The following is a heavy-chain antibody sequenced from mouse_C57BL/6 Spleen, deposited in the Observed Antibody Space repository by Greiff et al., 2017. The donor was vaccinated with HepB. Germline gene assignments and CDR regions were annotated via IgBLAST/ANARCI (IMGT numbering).Heavy chain of an antibody. CDR3: ARHYYGSSYAMDY. Sequence: QVQLQQPGAELVRPGSSVKLSCKASGYTFTSYWMHWVKQRPIQGLEWIGNIDPSDSETHYNQKFKDKATLTVDKSSSTAYIQLSSLTSEDSAVYYCARHYYGSSYAMDYWGQGTSVTVSS. CDR1: GYTFTSYW. D-gene: IGHD1-1*01. V-gene: IGHV1-52*01. CDR2: IDPSDSET. J-gene: IGHJ4*01.